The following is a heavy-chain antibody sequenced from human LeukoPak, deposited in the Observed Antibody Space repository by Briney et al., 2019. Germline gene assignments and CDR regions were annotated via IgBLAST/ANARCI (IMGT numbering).Heavy chain of an antibody. CDR2: ISSGSSYI. CDR3: ASSAGQIAVAGTY. V-gene: IGHV3-21*01. J-gene: IGHJ4*02. CDR1: GFTFSSYS. Sequence: PGGSLRLSCAASGFTFSSYSMNWVRQAPGKGLEWVSSISSGSSYIYYADSVKGRFTISRDNAKNSLYLQMNSLRAEDTAVYYCASSAGQIAVAGTYWGQGTLVTVSS. D-gene: IGHD6-19*01.